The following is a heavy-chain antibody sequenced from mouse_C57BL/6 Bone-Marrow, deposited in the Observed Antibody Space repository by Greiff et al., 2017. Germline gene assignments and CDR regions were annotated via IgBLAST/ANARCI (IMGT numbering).Heavy chain of an antibody. CDR2: ISSGSSTI. D-gene: IGHD1-1*01. CDR3: ARPLYYGSSSFAY. CDR1: GFTFSDYG. J-gene: IGHJ3*01. Sequence: EVMLVESGGGLVKPGGSLKLSCAASGFTFSDYGMHWVRQAPEKGLEWVAYISSGSSTIYYADTVKGRFTISRDNAKNTLFLQMTSLRSEDTAMXYCARPLYYGSSSFAYWGQGTLVTVSA. V-gene: IGHV5-17*01.